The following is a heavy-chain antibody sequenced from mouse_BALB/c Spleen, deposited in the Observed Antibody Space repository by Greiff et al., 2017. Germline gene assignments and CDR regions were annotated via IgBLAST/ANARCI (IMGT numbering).Heavy chain of an antibody. J-gene: IGHJ4*01. Sequence: VQLQESGAELVKPGASVKLSCKASGYTFTSYYMYWVKQRPGQGLEWIGEINPSNGGTNFNEKFKSKATLTVDKSSSTAYMQLSSLTSEDSAVYYCTRRGGTRDYWGQGTSVTVSS. V-gene: IGHV1S81*02. CDR3: TRRGGTRDY. CDR2: INPSNGGT. CDR1: GYTFTSYY. D-gene: IGHD4-1*01.